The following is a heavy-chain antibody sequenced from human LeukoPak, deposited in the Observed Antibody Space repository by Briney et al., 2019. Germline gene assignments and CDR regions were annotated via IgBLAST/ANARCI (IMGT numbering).Heavy chain of an antibody. V-gene: IGHV3-48*03. CDR2: ISSSGSTI. CDR1: GFTFSSYE. J-gene: IGHJ3*02. D-gene: IGHD2-8*01. Sequence: GGSLRLSCAASGFTFSSYEMNWVRQAPGKGLEWVSYISSSGSTIYYADSVKGRFTISRDNAKNSLYLQMNSLRAEDTAVYYCARGSGDVLMVYAGAHAFDIWGQGTMVTVSS. CDR3: ARGSGDVLMVYAGAHAFDI.